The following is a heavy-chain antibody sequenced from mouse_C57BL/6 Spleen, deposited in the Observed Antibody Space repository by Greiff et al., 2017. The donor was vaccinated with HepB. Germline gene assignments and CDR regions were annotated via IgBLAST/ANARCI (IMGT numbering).Heavy chain of an antibody. CDR3: ARSWGYPAWFAY. CDR2: IHPNSGST. CDR1: GYTFTSYW. J-gene: IGHJ3*01. Sequence: QVQLQQPGAELVKPGASVKLSCKASGYTFTSYWMHWVKQRPGQGLEWIGMIHPNSGSTNYNEKFKSKATLTVDKSSSTAYMQLSSLTSEDSAVYYCARSWGYPAWFAYWGQGTLVTVSA. D-gene: IGHD2-2*01. V-gene: IGHV1-64*01.